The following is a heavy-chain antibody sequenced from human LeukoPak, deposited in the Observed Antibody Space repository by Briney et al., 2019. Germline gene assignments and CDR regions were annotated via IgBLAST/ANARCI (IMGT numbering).Heavy chain of an antibody. CDR2: ISAYNGNT. Sequence: ASVKVSCKASGYTFTSYGISWVRQAPGQGLEWMGWISAYNGNTNYAQTLQGRVTMTTDTSTSTAYMELRSLRSDDTAVYYCARDRDTYYYGSGSYYRVYYYGMDVWGQGTTVTVSS. J-gene: IGHJ6*02. V-gene: IGHV1-18*01. CDR3: ARDRDTYYYGSGSYYRVYYYGMDV. CDR1: GYTFTSYG. D-gene: IGHD3-10*01.